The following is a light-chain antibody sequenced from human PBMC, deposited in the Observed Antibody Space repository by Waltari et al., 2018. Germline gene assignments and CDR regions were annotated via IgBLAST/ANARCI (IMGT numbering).Light chain of an antibody. V-gene: IGLV2-14*03. Sequence: QSALTQPASVSGSPGQSITTPCPGTNNDLGPSKSVSWYQQHPGRAPQLMIYDVTERPSGISYRFSGSKSANTASLTISGLLPEDEAIYYCCSFTATHTLLFGGGTTVTVL. CDR2: DVT. CDR1: NNDLGPSKS. J-gene: IGLJ2*01. CDR3: CSFTATHTLL.